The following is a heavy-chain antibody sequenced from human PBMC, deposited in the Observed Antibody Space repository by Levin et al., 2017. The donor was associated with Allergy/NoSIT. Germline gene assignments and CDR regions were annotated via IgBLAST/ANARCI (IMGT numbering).Heavy chain of an antibody. J-gene: IGHJ6*02. Sequence: PGGSLRLSCAASGFTFDDYAMHWVRQAPGKGLEWVSGISWNSGSIGYADSVKGRFTISRDNAKNSLYLQMNSLRAEDTALYYCAKDIGAVAGRPSNYYYYGMDVWGQGTTVTVSS. V-gene: IGHV3-9*01. CDR2: ISWNSGSI. CDR3: AKDIGAVAGRPSNYYYYGMDV. CDR1: GFTFDDYA. D-gene: IGHD6-19*01.